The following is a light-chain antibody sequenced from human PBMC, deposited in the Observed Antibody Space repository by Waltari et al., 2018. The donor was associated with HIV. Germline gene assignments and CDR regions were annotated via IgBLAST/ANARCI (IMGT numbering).Light chain of an antibody. CDR3: MQSLQTPYS. J-gene: IGKJ2*03. V-gene: IGKV2-28*01. CDR2: LGS. CDR1: QSLLHSSGDNY. Sequence: DIVMTQSPLSLPVTPGEPASISCRSSQSLLHSSGDNYLEWYMQKPGQSPQLLIYLGSDRASGVPDRFSGSGSGTEFTLKISRVEAEDVAVYYCMQSLQTPYSFGQGTKLEIK.